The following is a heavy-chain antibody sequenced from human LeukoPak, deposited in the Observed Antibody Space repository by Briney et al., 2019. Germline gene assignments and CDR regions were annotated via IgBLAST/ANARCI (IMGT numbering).Heavy chain of an antibody. CDR3: ARVGYGDYINPNDY. CDR2: INHSGST. J-gene: IGHJ4*02. Sequence: PSETLSLTCAVYGGSFSGYYWSWIRQPPGKGLEWIGEINHSGSTNYNPSLKSRVTISVDTSKNQFSLKRSSVTAADTAVYYCARVGYGDYINPNDYRGQGTLVTVSS. D-gene: IGHD4-17*01. V-gene: IGHV4-34*01. CDR1: GGSFSGYY.